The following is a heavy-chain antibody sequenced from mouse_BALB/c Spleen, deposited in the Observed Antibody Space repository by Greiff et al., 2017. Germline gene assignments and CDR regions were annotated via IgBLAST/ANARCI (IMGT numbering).Heavy chain of an antibody. CDR1: GYTFTNYW. Sequence: VQLQQPGAELVRPGASVKISCKASGYTFTNYWLGWVKQRPGHGLEWIGDIYPGGGYTNYNEKFKGKATLTADTSSSTAYMQLSSLTSEDSAVYFCARGNGNYYAMDYWGQGTSVTVSS. D-gene: IGHD2-1*01. V-gene: IGHV1-63*02. CDR3: ARGNGNYYAMDY. J-gene: IGHJ4*01. CDR2: IYPGGGYT.